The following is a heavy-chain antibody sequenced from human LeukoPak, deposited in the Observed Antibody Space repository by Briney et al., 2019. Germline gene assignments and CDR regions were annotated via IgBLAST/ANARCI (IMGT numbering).Heavy chain of an antibody. CDR3: GVVVVPAAMYNWNPGQL. V-gene: IGHV1-18*01. J-gene: IGHJ4*02. CDR1: GYTFTSYG. CDR2: FSAYNGNT. Sequence: ASVKVSCKASGYTFTSYGISWVRQAPGQGLEWMGWFSAYNGNTNYAQKLPGRVTMTTDTSTSTAYMELRSLRSDDTAVYYCGVVVVPAAMYNWNPGQLWGQGTLVTVSS. D-gene: IGHD2-2*01.